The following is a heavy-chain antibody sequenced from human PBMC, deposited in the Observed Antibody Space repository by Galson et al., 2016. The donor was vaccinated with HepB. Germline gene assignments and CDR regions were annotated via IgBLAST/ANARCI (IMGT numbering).Heavy chain of an antibody. CDR2: IDWENDK. Sequence: PALVNPTQTLTLTCSFSGFSLSTSGMCVSWIRQAPGKALEWLARIDWENDKTYNTSLETRLTISKDTSKNQVVLTMTNMDPVDTGTNYGARVYGRAPPYWGQGTLVTVSS. CDR3: ARVYGRAPPY. J-gene: IGHJ1*01. V-gene: IGHV2-70*11. D-gene: IGHD4-17*01. CDR1: GFSLSTSGMC.